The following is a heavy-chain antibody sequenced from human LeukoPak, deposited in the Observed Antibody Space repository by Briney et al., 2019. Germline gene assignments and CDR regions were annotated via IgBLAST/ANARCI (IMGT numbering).Heavy chain of an antibody. CDR3: AREGSSTSCYDY. Sequence: GRSLRLSCAAARFTFSSYGMHWVRQAPGKGLGWVAVIWYDGSNKHYADSVKGRFTISRDNSKNTLYLQMNSLRAEDTAVYYCAREGSSTSCYDYWGQGTLVTVSS. J-gene: IGHJ4*02. V-gene: IGHV3-33*01. CDR1: RFTFSSYG. CDR2: IWYDGSNK. D-gene: IGHD2-2*01.